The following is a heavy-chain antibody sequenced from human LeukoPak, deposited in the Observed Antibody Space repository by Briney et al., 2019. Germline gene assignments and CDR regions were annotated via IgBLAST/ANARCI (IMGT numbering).Heavy chain of an antibody. J-gene: IGHJ6*02. D-gene: IGHD6-13*01. Sequence: SETLSLTCTVSGGSISSYYWSWIRQPAGKGLEWIGRIYTSGSTNYNPSLKSRVTMSVDTSKNQFSLKLSSVTAADTAVYYCARDGAFSSSWSSYYYYYGMDVWGQGTTVTVSS. CDR2: IYTSGST. CDR1: GGSISSYY. CDR3: ARDGAFSSSWSSYYYYYGMDV. V-gene: IGHV4-4*07.